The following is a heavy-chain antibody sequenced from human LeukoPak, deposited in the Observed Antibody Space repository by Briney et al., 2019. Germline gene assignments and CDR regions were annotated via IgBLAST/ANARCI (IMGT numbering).Heavy chain of an antibody. CDR3: TRYCSSTSCYTSPGENFDY. J-gene: IGHJ4*02. CDR1: GFTFSDYY. Sequence: GGSLRLSCAASGFTFSDYYMSWIRQAPGKGLEWVSYISSSGSTIYYADSVKGRFTISRDNAKNLLYLQMNSLRAEDTAVYYCTRYCSSTSCYTSPGENFDYWGQRTLVTVSS. V-gene: IGHV3-11*01. CDR2: ISSSGSTI. D-gene: IGHD2-2*02.